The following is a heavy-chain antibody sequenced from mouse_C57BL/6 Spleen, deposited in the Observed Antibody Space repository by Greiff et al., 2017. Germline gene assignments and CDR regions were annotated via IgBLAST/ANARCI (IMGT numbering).Heavy chain of an antibody. Sequence: QVHVKQPGAELVRPGSSVKLSCKASGYTFTSYWMHWVKQRPIQGLEWIGNIDPSDSETHYNQKFKDKATLTVDKSSSTAYMQLSSLTSEDSAVYDCARGIYYGSSVHFDYWGQGTTLTVSS. CDR2: IDPSDSET. CDR1: GYTFTSYW. D-gene: IGHD1-1*01. CDR3: ARGIYYGSSVHFDY. J-gene: IGHJ2*01. V-gene: IGHV1-52*01.